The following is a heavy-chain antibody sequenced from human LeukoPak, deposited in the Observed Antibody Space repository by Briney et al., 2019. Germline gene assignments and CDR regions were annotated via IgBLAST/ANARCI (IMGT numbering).Heavy chain of an antibody. J-gene: IGHJ5*02. CDR2: ISSSSSYI. D-gene: IGHD6-19*01. CDR3: ARDKRIAVAGQNWFDP. V-gene: IGHV3-21*01. Sequence: GGSLRLSCAASGFTFSSYSMNWVRQAPGKGLEWVSSISSSSSYIYYADSVKGRFTISRDNAKNSLYLQMNSLRAEDTAVYYCARDKRIAVAGQNWFDPWGQGTLVTVSS. CDR1: GFTFSSYS.